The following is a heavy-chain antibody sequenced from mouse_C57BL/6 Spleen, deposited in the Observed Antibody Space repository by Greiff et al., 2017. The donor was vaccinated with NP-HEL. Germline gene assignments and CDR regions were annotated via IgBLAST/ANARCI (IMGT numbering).Heavy chain of an antibody. CDR1: GYNIKDYY. Sequence: VQLQQSGAELVKPGASVKLSCTASGYNIKDYYMHWVKQRTEQGLEWIGRIDPEDGETKYAPKFKGKATITADTSSYTAYLQLSSLTSEDTAVYYCASDECVTSPLGYWGKGTTLTVSS. J-gene: IGHJ2*01. D-gene: IGHD2-13*01. CDR3: ASDECVTSPLGY. CDR2: IDPEDGET. V-gene: IGHV14-2*01.